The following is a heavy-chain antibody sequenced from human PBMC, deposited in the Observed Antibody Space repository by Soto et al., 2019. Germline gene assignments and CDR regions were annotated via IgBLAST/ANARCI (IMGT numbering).Heavy chain of an antibody. CDR1: GFTFSSYG. CDR3: AKDYYRLSPAGSFDY. CDR2: ISYDGSNK. Sequence: GGSLRLSCAASGFTFSSYGMHWVRQAPGKGLEWVAVISYDGSNKYYADSVKGRFTISRDNSKNTLYLQMNSLRAEDTAGYYCAKDYYRLSPAGSFDYWGQGTLVTVSS. D-gene: IGHD3-22*01. V-gene: IGHV3-30*18. J-gene: IGHJ4*02.